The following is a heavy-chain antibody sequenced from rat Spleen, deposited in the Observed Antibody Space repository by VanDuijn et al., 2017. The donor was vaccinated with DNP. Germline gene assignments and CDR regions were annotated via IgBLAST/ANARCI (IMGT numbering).Heavy chain of an antibody. CDR3: TRDGPPYYGVPFDY. V-gene: IGHV3-1*01. J-gene: IGHJ2*01. Sequence: EVQLQESGPGLVKPSQSLSLTCSVTDDSITSNYWGWIRKFPGNKMEWMGYISYSGSTSYNPSLKSRISITRDTSKNQFFLQLNSVTTEDTATYYCTRDGPPYYGVPFDYWGQGVMVTVSS. D-gene: IGHD1-7*01. CDR2: ISYSGST. CDR1: DDSITSNY.